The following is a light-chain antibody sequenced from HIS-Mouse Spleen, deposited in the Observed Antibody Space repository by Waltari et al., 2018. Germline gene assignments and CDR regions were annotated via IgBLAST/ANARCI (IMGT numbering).Light chain of an antibody. Sequence: SYELTQPPSVSVSPGQTARITCSGDALPKKYAYWYQQKSGQAPVLVIYEDSKRPAGSPEGFSGSSSGTMATWTISGAQVEDEADYYCYSTDSSGNHRVFGGGTKLTVL. V-gene: IGLV3-10*01. J-gene: IGLJ2*01. CDR3: YSTDSSGNHRV. CDR1: ALPKKY. CDR2: EDS.